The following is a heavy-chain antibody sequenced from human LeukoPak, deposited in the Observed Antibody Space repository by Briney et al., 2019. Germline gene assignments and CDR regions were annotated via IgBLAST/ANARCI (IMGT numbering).Heavy chain of an antibody. D-gene: IGHD3-16*01. CDR3: ARGPLGAPYYFDY. V-gene: IGHV3-21*01. CDR2: ISSSSSYI. J-gene: IGHJ4*02. CDR1: GFTFSSYS. Sequence: GGSLRLSCAASGFTFSSYSMNWVRQAPGKGLEWVSSISSSSSYIYYADSVKGRFTISRDNAKNSLYLQMNSLRAEDTAVYYCARGPLGAPYYFDYWGQGTLVTVSS.